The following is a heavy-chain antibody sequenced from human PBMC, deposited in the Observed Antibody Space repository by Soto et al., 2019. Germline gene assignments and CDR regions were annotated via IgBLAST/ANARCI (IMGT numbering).Heavy chain of an antibody. CDR3: ARRITMVRGVIPDYYFDY. Sequence: SETLSLTCTVSGGSISSSSYYWGWIRQPPGKGLEWIGSIYYSGSTYYNPSLKSRVTISVDTSKNQFSLKLSSVTAADTAVYYCARRITMVRGVIPDYYFDYWGQGTLVTVSS. D-gene: IGHD3-10*01. V-gene: IGHV4-39*01. J-gene: IGHJ4*02. CDR2: IYYSGST. CDR1: GGSISSSSYY.